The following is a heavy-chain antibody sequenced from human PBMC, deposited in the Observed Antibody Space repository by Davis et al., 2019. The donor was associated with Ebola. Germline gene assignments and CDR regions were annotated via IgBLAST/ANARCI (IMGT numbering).Heavy chain of an antibody. Sequence: GGSLRLSCAASGFTFSSYWMSWVRQAPGKGLEWVANIKQDGSEKYYVDSVKGRFTISRDNAKNSLYLQMNSLRAEDTAVYYCARVPGIAADYGMDVWGKGTTVTVSS. J-gene: IGHJ6*04. CDR3: ARVPGIAADYGMDV. D-gene: IGHD6-13*01. V-gene: IGHV3-7*03. CDR2: IKQDGSEK. CDR1: GFTFSSYW.